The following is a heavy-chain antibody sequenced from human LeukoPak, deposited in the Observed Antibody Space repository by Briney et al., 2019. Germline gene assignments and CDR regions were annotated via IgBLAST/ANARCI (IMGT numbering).Heavy chain of an antibody. CDR1: GFTFDDYA. Sequence: GSSLRPSFAASGFTFDDYAMLWLRQAPGKSLEWVSGISWNSGSIGYADSVKGRFTISRDKAKNSASLQMNSLRSQNTALYYCAKDIYFYWSYFDYWGQGALVTVSS. CDR2: ISWNSGSI. J-gene: IGHJ4*02. V-gene: IGHV3-9*01. D-gene: IGHD3-9*01. CDR3: AKDIYFYWSYFDY.